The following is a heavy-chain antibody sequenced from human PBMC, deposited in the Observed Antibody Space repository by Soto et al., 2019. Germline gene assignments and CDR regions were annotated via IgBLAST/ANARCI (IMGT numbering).Heavy chain of an antibody. CDR2: IYYSGST. Sequence: QVQLQESGPGLVKPSETLSLTCTVSGGSISSYYWSWIRQPPGKGLEWIGYIYYSGSTNYNPSLTRRVPTPVDTYKTHFPLKLSSGPAADTAVYYGARDQGYYGSGWGWIDPWGQGPLVTVSS. CDR3: ARDQGYYGSGWGWIDP. CDR1: GGSISSYY. D-gene: IGHD3-10*01. V-gene: IGHV4-59*01. J-gene: IGHJ5*02.